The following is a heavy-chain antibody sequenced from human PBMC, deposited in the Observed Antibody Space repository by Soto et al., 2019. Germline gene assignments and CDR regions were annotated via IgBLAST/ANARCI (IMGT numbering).Heavy chain of an antibody. J-gene: IGHJ4*02. CDR1: GFTFSSYA. Sequence: EVQLLDSGGGLLQPGGSLRLSCAASGFTFSSYAMSWVRQAPGKGLEWVSTITTTGGNTYYADSVTGRFTISRDNSKNTLDLQMNSLRAEDTAVYYCAYWHGSGSYFSGYWCQGTLVTASS. D-gene: IGHD3-10*01. CDR2: ITTTGGNT. V-gene: IGHV3-23*01. CDR3: AYWHGSGSYFSGY.